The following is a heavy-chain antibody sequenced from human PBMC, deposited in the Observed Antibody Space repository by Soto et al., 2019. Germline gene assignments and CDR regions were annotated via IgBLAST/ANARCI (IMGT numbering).Heavy chain of an antibody. CDR1: GFTFSSYG. D-gene: IGHD2-15*01. CDR2: ISYDGSNK. CDR3: ANTCSGGSCPMAAEYFQH. Sequence: QVQLVESGGGVVQPGRSLRLSCAASGFTFSSYGMHWVRQAPGKGLEWVAVISYDGSNKYYADSVKGRFTISRDNSKNTLYLQMNSLRAEDTAVYYCANTCSGGSCPMAAEYFQHWGQGTLVTVSS. V-gene: IGHV3-30*18. J-gene: IGHJ1*01.